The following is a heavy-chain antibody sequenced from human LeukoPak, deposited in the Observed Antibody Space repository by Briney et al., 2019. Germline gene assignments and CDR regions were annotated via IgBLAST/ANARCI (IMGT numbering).Heavy chain of an antibody. CDR2: IYTSGST. D-gene: IGHD3-10*02. Sequence: PSETLSLTCTVSGGSISSYYWSWIRQPAGKGLEWIGRIYTSGSTNYNHSLRSRVTISVDKSKNQFSLKLSSVTAADTAVYYCARDLSYVTSSLHEDWFDPWGQGTLVTVSS. CDR3: ARDLSYVTSSLHEDWFDP. J-gene: IGHJ5*02. V-gene: IGHV4-4*07. CDR1: GGSISSYY.